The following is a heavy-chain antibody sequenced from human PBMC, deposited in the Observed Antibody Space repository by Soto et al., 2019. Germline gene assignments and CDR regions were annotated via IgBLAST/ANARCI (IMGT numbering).Heavy chain of an antibody. CDR2: IIPILGIA. V-gene: IGHV1-69*02. Sequence: QVQLVQSGAEVKKPGSSVKVSCKASGGTFSSYTISWVRQAPGQGLEWMGRIIPILGIANYAQKFQGRVTITADKSTSTAYMELSSLRSEDTAVYYCARAGYYDRSVYYFDYWGQGTLVTVSS. CDR3: ARAGYYDRSVYYFDY. J-gene: IGHJ4*02. D-gene: IGHD3-22*01. CDR1: GGTFSSYT.